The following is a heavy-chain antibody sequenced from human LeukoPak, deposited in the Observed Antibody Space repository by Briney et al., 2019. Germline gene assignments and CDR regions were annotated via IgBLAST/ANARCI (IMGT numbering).Heavy chain of an antibody. Sequence: GGSLRLSCVASGFRFSGHWMTWVRQAPGKGLEWVANIRQDGGEEYYVDSVRGRFTISRDNAKNSLYLQMNSLTDEDTAVYYCAAWGIGSSYVYWGQGTLVTVYS. CDR1: GFRFSGHW. D-gene: IGHD2-15*01. V-gene: IGHV3-7*01. J-gene: IGHJ4*02. CDR2: IRQDGGEE. CDR3: AAWGIGSSYVY.